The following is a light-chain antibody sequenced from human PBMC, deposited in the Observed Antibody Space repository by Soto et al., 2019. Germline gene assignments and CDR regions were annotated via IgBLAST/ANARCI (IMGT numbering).Light chain of an antibody. CDR3: QQYGRSPLT. Sequence: EIVLTQSPGTLSLSPGERAILSCRASQSLSSDFLAWYQQKPGQAPRLLIYSSSNRATGIPGRFSGSGSGTDFTLTISRLEPADFAVYYCQQYGRSPLTFGGGTKVEIK. CDR1: QSLSSDF. J-gene: IGKJ4*01. CDR2: SSS. V-gene: IGKV3-20*01.